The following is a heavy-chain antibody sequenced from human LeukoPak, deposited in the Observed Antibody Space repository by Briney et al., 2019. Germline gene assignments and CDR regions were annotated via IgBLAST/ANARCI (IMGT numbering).Heavy chain of an antibody. CDR2: ISGDGGTT. J-gene: IGHJ3*02. CDR3: TKDRRTARTDASDI. CDR1: GFTFGDSA. Sequence: GGSLRLSCAASGFTFGDSAMHWVRQAPGKGLEWVSLISGDGGTTYYADSVKGRFTISRDNGKNFLYLQMNSLRTEDTAFYYCTKDRRTARTDASDIWGQGTMVTVSS. V-gene: IGHV3-43*02. D-gene: IGHD6-6*01.